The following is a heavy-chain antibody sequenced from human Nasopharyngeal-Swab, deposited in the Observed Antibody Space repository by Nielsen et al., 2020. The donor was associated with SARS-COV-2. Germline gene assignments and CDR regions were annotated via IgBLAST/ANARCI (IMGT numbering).Heavy chain of an antibody. J-gene: IGHJ4*02. CDR2: IRISNYDT. D-gene: IGHD2/OR15-2a*01. CDR1: GYTFRDYG. Sequence: ASVKVSCKASGYTFRDYGISWVRQAPGQGLEWMGWIRISNYDTNYAQKFQGRVTMTTDKSTGTAYLELRSLRSDDGAIYYCARDFGNGTPYFLDYWGQGTLVTVSS. V-gene: IGHV1-18*01. CDR3: ARDFGNGTPYFLDY.